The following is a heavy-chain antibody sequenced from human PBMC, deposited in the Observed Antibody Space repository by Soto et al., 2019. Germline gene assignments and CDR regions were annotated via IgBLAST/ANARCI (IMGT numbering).Heavy chain of an antibody. D-gene: IGHD3-9*01. CDR1: GYTFSDSA. CDR2: IRSKANSYAT. V-gene: IGHV3-73*02. Sequence: EVQLVESGGGLVQPGGSLKLSCAASGYTFSDSAMHWVRQASGKGLEWVGRIRSKANSYATVYAASVKGRFTISRDDSKNTAYLQMNSLKTEDTAVYYCARDSYYDILTGYSRNAFDIWGQGTMVTVSS. J-gene: IGHJ3*02. CDR3: ARDSYYDILTGYSRNAFDI.